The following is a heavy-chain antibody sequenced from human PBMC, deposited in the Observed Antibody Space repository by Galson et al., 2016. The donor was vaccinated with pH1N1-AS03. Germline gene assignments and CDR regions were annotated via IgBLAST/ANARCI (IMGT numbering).Heavy chain of an antibody. Sequence: WMSWVRQAPGKGLEWVANIRQDGSDKYYVDSVRGRFTISRDNAKNSLYLQMNSLRAEDTAVYYCVKGGTNFDSWGQGTLVTVSS. D-gene: IGHD1-26*01. V-gene: IGHV3-7*01. CDR3: VKGGTNFDS. CDR1: W. CDR2: IRQDGSDK. J-gene: IGHJ4*02.